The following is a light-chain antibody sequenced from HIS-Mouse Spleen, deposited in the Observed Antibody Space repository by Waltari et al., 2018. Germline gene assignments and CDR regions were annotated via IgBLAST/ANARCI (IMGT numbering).Light chain of an antibody. CDR3: CSYAGSSTFEV. J-gene: IGLJ2*01. CDR1: SSDVGSYNL. Sequence: QSALTQPASVSGSPGQSITISCTGTSSDVGSYNLVSWYQQHPGKAPKLMLYEGSKRPSGVSKRFSGSKSGNTASLTISGLQAEDEADYYCCSYAGSSTFEVFGGGTKLTVL. V-gene: IGLV2-23*03. CDR2: EGS.